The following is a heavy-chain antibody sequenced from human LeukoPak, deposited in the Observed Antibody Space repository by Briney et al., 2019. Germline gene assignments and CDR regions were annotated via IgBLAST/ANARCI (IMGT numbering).Heavy chain of an antibody. CDR1: GYTFTGYY. Sequence: ASVKVSCKASGYTFTGYYMHWVRQAPGQGLEWMGWINPNSGGTNYVQKFQGRVTMTRDTSISTAYMELSRLRSDDTAVYYCARDGRYCSGGSCYYYYYMDVWGKGTTVTVSS. CDR2: INPNSGGT. CDR3: ARDGRYCSGGSCYYYYYMDV. V-gene: IGHV1-2*02. J-gene: IGHJ6*03. D-gene: IGHD2-15*01.